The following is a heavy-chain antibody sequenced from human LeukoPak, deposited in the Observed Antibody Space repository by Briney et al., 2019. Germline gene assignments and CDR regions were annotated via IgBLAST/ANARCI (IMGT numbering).Heavy chain of an antibody. CDR2: ISGSGGST. CDR1: GFTFSSYS. CDR3: APNPYSSSSELA. V-gene: IGHV3-23*01. D-gene: IGHD6-6*01. Sequence: PGGSLRLSCAASGFTFSSYSMSWVRQAPGKGLEWVSAISGSGGSTYYADSVKGRFTISRDNSKNTLYLQMNSLRAEDTAVYYCAPNPYSSSSELAWGQGTLVTVSS. J-gene: IGHJ4*02.